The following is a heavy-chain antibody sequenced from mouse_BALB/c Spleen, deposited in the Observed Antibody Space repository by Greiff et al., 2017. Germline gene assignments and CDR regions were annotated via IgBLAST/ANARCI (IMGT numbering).Heavy chain of an antibody. Sequence: VKLMESGPGLVQPSQSLSITCTVSGFSLTSYGVHWVRQSPGKGLEWLGVIWSGGSTDYNAAFISRLSISKDNSKSQVFFKMNSLQANDTAIYYCARNSEYGEPYFDYWGQGTTLTVSS. CDR3: ARNSEYGEPYFDY. CDR1: GFSLTSYG. J-gene: IGHJ2*01. D-gene: IGHD5-1*01. V-gene: IGHV2-2*02. CDR2: IWSGGST.